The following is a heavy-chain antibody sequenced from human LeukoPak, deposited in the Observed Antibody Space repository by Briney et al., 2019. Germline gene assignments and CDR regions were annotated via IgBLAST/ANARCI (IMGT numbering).Heavy chain of an antibody. CDR1: GGSISSYY. Sequence: SETLSLTCTVSGGSISSYYWSWIRQPPGKGLEWIGYIYYSGSTNYDPSLKSRVTISVDTSKNQFSLKLSSVTAADTAVYYCAREGGGLSSSGYHLDYFDYRGQGTLVTVSS. J-gene: IGHJ4*02. D-gene: IGHD3-22*01. V-gene: IGHV4-59*01. CDR2: IYYSGST. CDR3: AREGGGLSSSGYHLDYFDY.